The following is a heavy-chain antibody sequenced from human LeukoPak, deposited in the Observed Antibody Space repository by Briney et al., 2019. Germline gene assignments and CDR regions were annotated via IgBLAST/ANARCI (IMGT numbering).Heavy chain of an antibody. CDR2: IKQDGSKK. D-gene: IGHD3-3*01. Sequence: GGSLRLSCVASGFPFSSYWMTWVRQAPGKGLEWVANIKQDGSKKSYVDSVKGRFTISRDNTKNSLYLQMNSLRVEDTAVFYCARDQYDTWSRRGNFDSWGQGTLVIVSS. J-gene: IGHJ4*02. V-gene: IGHV3-7*03. CDR3: ARDQYDTWSRRGNFDS. CDR1: GFPFSSYW.